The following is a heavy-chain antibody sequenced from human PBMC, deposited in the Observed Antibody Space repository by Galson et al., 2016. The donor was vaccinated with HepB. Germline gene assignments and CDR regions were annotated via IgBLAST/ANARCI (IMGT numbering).Heavy chain of an antibody. CDR2: IYSGGST. Sequence: SLRLSCAASGFTVSNNDMNWVRQAPGKGLEWVSVIYSGGSTYHADSVQGRFTISRDKSKNTVNLQMSSLRAEDTAMYYCAREGWDYIIDSWGQGTPVIVSS. CDR1: GFTVSNND. J-gene: IGHJ4*02. CDR3: AREGWDYIIDS. V-gene: IGHV3-53*01. D-gene: IGHD1-7*01.